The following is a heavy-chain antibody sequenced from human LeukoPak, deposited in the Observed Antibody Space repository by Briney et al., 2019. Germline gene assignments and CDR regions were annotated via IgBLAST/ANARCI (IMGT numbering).Heavy chain of an antibody. CDR1: GGSISYYY. CDR3: ARDTYYYDSSGYWADY. J-gene: IGHJ4*02. V-gene: IGHV4-4*07. D-gene: IGHD3-22*01. Sequence: SETLSLTCTVSGGSISYYYWNWIRQPAGKGLEWIGRIYTSGSTNYNPSLKSRVTMSVDTSKNQFSLKLSSVTAADTAVYYCARDTYYYDSSGYWADYWGQGTLVTISS. CDR2: IYTSGST.